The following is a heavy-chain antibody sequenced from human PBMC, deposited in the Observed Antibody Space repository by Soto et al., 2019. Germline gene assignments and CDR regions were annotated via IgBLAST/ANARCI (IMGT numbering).Heavy chain of an antibody. CDR2: ISYSGST. D-gene: IGHD3-10*01. CDR3: ARDWDSSGLFDP. CDR1: GASITTYY. J-gene: IGHJ5*02. Sequence: SETLSLTCSVSGASITTYYWSWIRQPPGKGLEWIGSISYSGSTKYNPSLGSRVMISLDTSKNQFSLRLTSVTAADTALYYCARDWDSSGLFDPWGQGALVT. V-gene: IGHV4-59*01.